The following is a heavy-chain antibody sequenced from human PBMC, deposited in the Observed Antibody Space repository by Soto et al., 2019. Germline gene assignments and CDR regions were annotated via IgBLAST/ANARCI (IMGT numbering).Heavy chain of an antibody. CDR1: GGSISSGGYY. V-gene: IGHV4-31*03. CDR3: ARVIDSSGYRNYYFDY. D-gene: IGHD3-22*01. J-gene: IGHJ4*02. Sequence: PSETLSLTCTVSGGSISSGGYYWSWIRQHPGKGLEWIGYIYYSGSTYYNPSLKSRVTISVDTSKNQFSLKLSSVTAADTAVYYCARVIDSSGYRNYYFDYWGQGTLVTVSS. CDR2: IYYSGST.